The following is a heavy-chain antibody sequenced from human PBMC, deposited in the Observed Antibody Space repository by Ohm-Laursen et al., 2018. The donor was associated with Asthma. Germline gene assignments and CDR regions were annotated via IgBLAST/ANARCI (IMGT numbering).Heavy chain of an antibody. CDR2: ISGSGATT. CDR3: ARIGPEWELPGREYSLHH. V-gene: IGHV3-23*01. Sequence: SLRLSCSASGFTFSSYAMSWVRQAPGKGLEWVSAISGSGATTYFADSVKGRFTISRDNSKNTLYLQMSSLRAEDTALYYCARIGPEWELPGREYSLHHWGEGTLVTVSS. D-gene: IGHD1-26*01. CDR1: GFTFSSYA. J-gene: IGHJ1*01.